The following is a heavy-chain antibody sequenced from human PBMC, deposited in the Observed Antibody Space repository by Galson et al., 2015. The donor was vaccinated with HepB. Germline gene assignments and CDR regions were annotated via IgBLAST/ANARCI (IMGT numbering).Heavy chain of an antibody. V-gene: IGHV4-39*01. D-gene: IGHD3-22*01. Sequence: SETLSLTCSVSGDSMKSTDHFWGWVRQPPGKGLEWIGNIYYLGPTHYNPSLRSRVTISIDTSQTQFSLRLTSVTAADTAVYSCARGYYTFDHWGLGTLVTVSS. CDR3: ARGYYTFDH. CDR2: IYYLGPT. J-gene: IGHJ4*02. CDR1: GDSMKSTDHF.